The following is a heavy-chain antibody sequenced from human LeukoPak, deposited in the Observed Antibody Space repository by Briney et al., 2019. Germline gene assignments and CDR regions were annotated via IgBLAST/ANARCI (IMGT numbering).Heavy chain of an antibody. D-gene: IGHD6-13*01. V-gene: IGHV4-39*07. Sequence: SETLSLTCTVSGGSISSSSYYWGWIRQPPGKGLEWIGSIYYSGSTYYNPSLKSRVTISVDTSKNQFSLKLSSVTAADTAVYYRSICSAAPINDYWGQGTLVTVSS. J-gene: IGHJ4*02. CDR1: GGSISSSSYY. CDR2: IYYSGST. CDR3: SICSAAPINDY.